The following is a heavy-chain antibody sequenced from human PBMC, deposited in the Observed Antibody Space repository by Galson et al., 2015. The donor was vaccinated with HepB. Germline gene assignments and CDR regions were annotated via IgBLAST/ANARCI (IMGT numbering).Heavy chain of an antibody. V-gene: IGHV3-11*06. D-gene: IGHD3-22*01. J-gene: IGHJ6*02. CDR2: ISSSSSYT. Sequence: SLRLSCAASGFTFSDYYMSWIRQAPGKGLEWVSYISSSSSYTNYADSVKGRFTISRDNAKNSLYLQMNSLRAEDTAVYYCARRRDDSSGYPYYYYGMDVWGQGTTVTVSS. CDR1: GFTFSDYY. CDR3: ARRRDDSSGYPYYYYGMDV.